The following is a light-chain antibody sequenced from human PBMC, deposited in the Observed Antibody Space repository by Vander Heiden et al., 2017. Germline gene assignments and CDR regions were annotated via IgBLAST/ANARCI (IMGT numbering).Light chain of an antibody. V-gene: IGKV1-5*03. CDR2: KAS. CDR1: QSISSW. J-gene: IGKJ2*01. CDR3: QQYNSYSHT. Sequence: IQITHSPSTLSASVGDRVTITCRASQSISSWLAWYQQKPGKAPKLLIYKASSLESGVPSRFSGSGSGTEFTLTISSLQPDDFATYYCQQYNSYSHTFGEGTKLEIK.